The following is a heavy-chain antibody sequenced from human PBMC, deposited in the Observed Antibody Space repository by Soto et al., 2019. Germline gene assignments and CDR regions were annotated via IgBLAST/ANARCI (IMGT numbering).Heavy chain of an antibody. CDR1: GYTFTNYG. D-gene: IGHD6-13*01. CDR2: ISTYNGNT. CDR3: ARDQAAGGDLDY. J-gene: IGHJ4*02. Sequence: QVQLVQSGAEVKKPGASVKVSCKTSGYTFTNYGISWVRQAPGQGLEWMGWISTYNGNTNYAQKLQGRVTMTTDTATSTAYVEVRSLRSDDTAVYYCARDQAAGGDLDYWGQGTLVTVSS. V-gene: IGHV1-18*01.